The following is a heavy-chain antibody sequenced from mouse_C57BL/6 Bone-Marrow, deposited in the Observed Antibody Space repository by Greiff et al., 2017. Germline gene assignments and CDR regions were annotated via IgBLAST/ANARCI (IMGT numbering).Heavy chain of an antibody. CDR3: ARGDYAYEGAWFAY. J-gene: IGHJ3*01. CDR2: ISSGSSTI. Sequence: DVKLVESGGGLVKPGGSLKLSCAASGFTFSDYGMHWVRQAPEKGLKWVAYISSGSSTIYYTDTVKGRFTISRANATNTLFLQMTSLRSEDTAMYYCARGDYAYEGAWFAYWGQGTLVTVSA. D-gene: IGHD2-2*01. V-gene: IGHV5-17*01. CDR1: GFTFSDYG.